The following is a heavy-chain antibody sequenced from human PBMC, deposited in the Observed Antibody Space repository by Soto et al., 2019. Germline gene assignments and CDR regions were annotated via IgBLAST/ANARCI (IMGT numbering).Heavy chain of an antibody. CDR2: IYYSGST. V-gene: IGHV4-39*01. D-gene: IGHD2-15*01. J-gene: IGHJ6*02. Sequence: SETLSLTCTVSGDSIRSSSDYWGWIRQPPGKGLEWIGSIYYSGSTFYNPSLKSRVTISVDTSRNQFSLKLRSVTAAETAVYYCARHLTYCSAGSCYSDFPYYGMDVWGQGTTVTVSS. CDR3: ARHLTYCSAGSCYSDFPYYGMDV. CDR1: GDSIRSSSDY.